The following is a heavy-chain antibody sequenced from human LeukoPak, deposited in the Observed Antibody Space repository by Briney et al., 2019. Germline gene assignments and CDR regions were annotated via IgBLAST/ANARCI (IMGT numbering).Heavy chain of an antibody. Sequence: ASVKVSCKASGYTFTDYYIHWVRQAPGQGPEWMGWLNPNSGDTNYAQRFQGRVTMTSDTSTKTAYMELSRLTSDDTAMYYCARDDIVGATEFDYWGQGTLVTVSS. D-gene: IGHD1-26*01. V-gene: IGHV1-2*02. J-gene: IGHJ4*02. CDR2: LNPNSGDT. CDR1: GYTFTDYY. CDR3: ARDDIVGATEFDY.